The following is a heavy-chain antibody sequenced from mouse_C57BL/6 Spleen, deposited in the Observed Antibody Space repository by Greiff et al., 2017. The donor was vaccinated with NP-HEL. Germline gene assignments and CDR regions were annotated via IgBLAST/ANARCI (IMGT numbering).Heavy chain of an antibody. J-gene: IGHJ4*01. CDR3: AKEEGYDEAMDY. D-gene: IGHD2-2*01. V-gene: IGHV1-19*01. CDR1: GYTFTDYY. CDR2: INPYNGGT. Sequence: EVQLQQSGPVLVKPGASVKMSCKASGYTFTDYYMNWVKQSHGKSLEWIGVINPYNGGTSYNQKFKGKATLTVDKSSSTAYMELNSLTSEDSAVYYCAKEEGYDEAMDYWGQGTSVTVSS.